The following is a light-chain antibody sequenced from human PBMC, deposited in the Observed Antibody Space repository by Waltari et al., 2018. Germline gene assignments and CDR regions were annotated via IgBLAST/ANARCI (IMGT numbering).Light chain of an antibody. J-gene: IGKJ2*01. CDR3: QQYFSYPRT. V-gene: IGKV4-1*01. Sequence: DIVMTQSPDSLAVSLGERATINCKSSQTVLYNYNNKNHLAWFQQKTGQPPKLLISWGSTRESGVPDRFRGSGSGTAFTLTISNLQAEDEAVYYCQQYFSYPRTFGLGTKVEI. CDR2: WGS. CDR1: QTVLYNYNNKNH.